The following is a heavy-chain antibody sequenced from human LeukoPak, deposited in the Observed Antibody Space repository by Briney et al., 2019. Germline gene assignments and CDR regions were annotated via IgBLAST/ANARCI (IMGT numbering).Heavy chain of an antibody. Sequence: SQTLSLTCTVSGGSISSGDYYWSWIRQPPGKGLEWIGEINHSGSTNYNPSLKSRVTISVDTSKNQFSLKLSSVTAADTAVYYCARYSGYYHSYFDYWGQGTLVTVSS. CDR3: ARYSGYYHSYFDY. V-gene: IGHV4-30-4*08. CDR2: INHSGST. CDR1: GGSISSGDYY. D-gene: IGHD3-22*01. J-gene: IGHJ4*02.